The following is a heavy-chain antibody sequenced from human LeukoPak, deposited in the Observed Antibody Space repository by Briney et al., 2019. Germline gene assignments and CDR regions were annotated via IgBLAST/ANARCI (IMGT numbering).Heavy chain of an antibody. D-gene: IGHD3-10*01. CDR3: ARDGSGRYYFDY. CDR2: IYYSGST. V-gene: IGHV4-59*01. Sequence: SETLSLTCTVSGGSISSYYWSWIRQPPGKGLEWIGYIYYSGSTNYNPSLKSRVTISVDTSKNQFSLKLTSVTAADTAVYYCARDGSGRYYFDYWGQGTLVTASS. CDR1: GGSISSYY. J-gene: IGHJ4*02.